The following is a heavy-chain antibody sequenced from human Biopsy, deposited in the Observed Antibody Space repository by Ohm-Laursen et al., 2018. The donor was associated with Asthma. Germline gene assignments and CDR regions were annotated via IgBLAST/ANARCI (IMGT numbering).Heavy chain of an antibody. CDR1: GGYLTGYY. J-gene: IGHJ5*02. D-gene: IGHD1-20*01. CDR2: IDQSGYT. CDR3: ARAAITGIRGWFDP. V-gene: IGHV4-34*01. Sequence: SQTLSLTCTVYGGYLTGYYWNWIRQPPGKGLEWIGEIDQSGYTNYNPSLKSRVTISADTSKNQFHLNLSSVTAADTAAYFCARAAITGIRGWFDPWGQGTQVTVSS.